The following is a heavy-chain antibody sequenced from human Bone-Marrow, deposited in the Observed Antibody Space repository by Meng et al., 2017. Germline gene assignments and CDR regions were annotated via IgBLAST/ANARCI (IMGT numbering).Heavy chain of an antibody. J-gene: IGHJ3*02. CDR1: GGSISSGGYY. CDR2: IYYNGST. D-gene: IGHD3-22*01. V-gene: IGHV4-31*01. Sequence: SETLSLTCTVSGGSISSGGYYWSWIRQHPGKGLEWIGYIYYNGSTYYNPSLKSLVTISADTSKNQFSLKLSSVTAADTAVYYCARVIYYDSSGYSSAFDIWGQGTMVTVSS. CDR3: ARVIYYDSSGYSSAFDI.